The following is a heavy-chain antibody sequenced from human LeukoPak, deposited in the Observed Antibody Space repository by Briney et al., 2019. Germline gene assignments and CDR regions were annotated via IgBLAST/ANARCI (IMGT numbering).Heavy chain of an antibody. CDR3: ARRQGGQNWYFDL. CDR2: IYPGDSDT. D-gene: IGHD3-16*01. V-gene: IGHV5-51*01. CDR1: GFRFDIYW. Sequence: GESLKISCQGSGFRFDIYWIGWVRQIPGKGLEWMGNIYPGDSDTRFSPSFQGQVTMSADGSSGTAYLQWSSLKASDTAMYYCARRQGGQNWYFDLWGRGTAVTASS. J-gene: IGHJ2*01.